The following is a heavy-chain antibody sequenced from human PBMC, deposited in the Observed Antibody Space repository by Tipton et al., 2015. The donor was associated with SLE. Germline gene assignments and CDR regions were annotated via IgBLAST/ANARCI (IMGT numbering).Heavy chain of an antibody. Sequence: GSLRLSCAASGFTFSSYSMNWVRQAPGKGLEWVSSISSSSSYIYYADSVKGRFTISRDNAKNSLYLQMNSLRAEDTAVYYCARDLGVDFWSGYSYFDYWGQGTLVTVSS. V-gene: IGHV3-21*01. D-gene: IGHD3-3*01. J-gene: IGHJ4*02. CDR1: GFTFSSYS. CDR2: ISSSSSYI. CDR3: ARDLGVDFWSGYSYFDY.